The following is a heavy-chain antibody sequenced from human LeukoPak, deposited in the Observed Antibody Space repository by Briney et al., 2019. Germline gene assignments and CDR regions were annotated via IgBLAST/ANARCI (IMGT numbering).Heavy chain of an antibody. J-gene: IGHJ6*03. D-gene: IGHD5-24*01. V-gene: IGHV3-48*04. CDR3: ARDDGQYYYYYYIDV. Sequence: GGSLRLSCAASGFTFSSYSMNWVRQAPGKGLEWISYISSSGSTIYYADSVKGRFTISRDNAKNSLYLQMNSLRAEDTAIYYCARDDGQYYYYYYIDVWGKGTTVTISS. CDR1: GFTFSSYS. CDR2: ISSSGSTI.